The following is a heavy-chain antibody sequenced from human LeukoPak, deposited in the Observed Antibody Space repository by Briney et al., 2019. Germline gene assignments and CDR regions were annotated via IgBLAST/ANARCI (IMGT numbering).Heavy chain of an antibody. CDR2: IYYSGST. D-gene: IGHD3-9*01. V-gene: IGHV4-59*01. CDR1: GGSISSYY. CDR3: ASAPVLRYFDWSLPFDY. J-gene: IGHJ4*02. Sequence: KPSETLSLTCTVSGGSISSYYWSWIRQPPGKGLEWIGYIYYSGSTNYNPSLKSRVTISVDTSKNQFSLKLSSVTAADTAVYYCASAPVLRYFDWSLPFDYWGQGTLVTVSS.